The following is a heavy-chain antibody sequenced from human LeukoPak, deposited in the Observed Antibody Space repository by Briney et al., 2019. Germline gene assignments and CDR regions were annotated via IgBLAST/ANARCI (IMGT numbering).Heavy chain of an antibody. CDR1: GGSISSYY. CDR3: ARAGLRVGATKGGDY. CDR2: IYYSGST. D-gene: IGHD1-26*01. J-gene: IGHJ4*02. V-gene: IGHV4-59*01. Sequence: SETLSLTCTVSGGSISSYYWSWIRQPPGKGLEWIGYIYYSGSTNYNPSLKSRVTISVDTSKNQFSLKLSSVTAADTAVYYCARAGLRVGATKGGDYWGQGTLVTVSS.